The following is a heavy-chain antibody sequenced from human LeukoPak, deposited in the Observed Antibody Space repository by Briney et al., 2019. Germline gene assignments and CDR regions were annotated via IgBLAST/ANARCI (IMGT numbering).Heavy chain of an antibody. J-gene: IGHJ4*02. Sequence: GESLKISCKASGYSFTSYFIGWVRQMPGKGLEWMGILHPSDSDTRYSPSFEGQVTISADKSISTAYLQWSSLKASDTAMYYCARSVATMAPHYFDYWGQGTLVTVSS. CDR2: LHPSDSDT. CDR1: GYSFTSYF. D-gene: IGHD5-12*01. CDR3: ARSVATMAPHYFDY. V-gene: IGHV5-51*01.